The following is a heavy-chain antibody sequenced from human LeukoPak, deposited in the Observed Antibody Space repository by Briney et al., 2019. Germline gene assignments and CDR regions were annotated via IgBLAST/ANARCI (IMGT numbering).Heavy chain of an antibody. Sequence: GASVKVSCKVSGYTLTELSMHWVRQAPGQGLEWMGWINPNSGGTNYAQKFQGRVTMTRDTSISTAYMELSRLRSDDTAVYYCARGDGGIVVVPAASPFGYWGQGTLVTVSS. V-gene: IGHV1-2*02. D-gene: IGHD2-2*01. CDR1: GYTLTELS. CDR3: ARGDGGIVVVPAASPFGY. J-gene: IGHJ4*02. CDR2: INPNSGGT.